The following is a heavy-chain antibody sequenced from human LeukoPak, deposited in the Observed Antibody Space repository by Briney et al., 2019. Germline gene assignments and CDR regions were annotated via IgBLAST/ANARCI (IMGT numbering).Heavy chain of an antibody. D-gene: IGHD2-15*01. J-gene: IGHJ1*01. Sequence: SETLSLTCAVYGGSFSGYYWSWIRQPPGKGLEWIGEINHSGSTNYNPSLKSRVTISVDTSKNQFSLKLSFVTAADTAVYYCARGPRLYCSGGSCFHYFQHWGQGTLVTVSS. V-gene: IGHV4-34*01. CDR1: GGSFSGYY. CDR3: ARGPRLYCSGGSCFHYFQH. CDR2: INHSGST.